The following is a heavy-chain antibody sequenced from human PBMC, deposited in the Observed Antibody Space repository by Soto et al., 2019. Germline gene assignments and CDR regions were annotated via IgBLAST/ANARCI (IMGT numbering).Heavy chain of an antibody. J-gene: IGHJ4*02. V-gene: IGHV3-73*02. D-gene: IGHD3-3*01. CDR3: ARGVYDLWNGHQKGLAY. CDR1: GFTFSGSA. CDR2: IRSKANNYAT. Sequence: EVQLVESGGGLVQPGGSLKLSCAASGFTFSGSAMDWVRQASGKGLEWVGRIRSKANNYATTYVVSVKGRFTISRDDSRNTAYLQMNSLKTEDTAVYYCARGVYDLWNGHQKGLAYWGQGTVVTVSS.